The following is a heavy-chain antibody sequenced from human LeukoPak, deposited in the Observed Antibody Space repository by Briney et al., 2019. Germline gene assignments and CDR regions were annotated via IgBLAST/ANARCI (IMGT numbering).Heavy chain of an antibody. CDR2: INPNSGGT. CDR1: GCTFTGYY. D-gene: IGHD3-10*01. CDR3: ARAPPPAMVRGAAWDY. Sequence: ASVKVSCKASGCTFTGYYMHWVRQAPGQGLEWMGWINPNSGGTNYAQKFQGRVTMTRDTSISTAYMELSRLRSDDTAVYYCARAPPPAMVRGAAWDYWGQGTLVTVSS. V-gene: IGHV1-2*02. J-gene: IGHJ4*02.